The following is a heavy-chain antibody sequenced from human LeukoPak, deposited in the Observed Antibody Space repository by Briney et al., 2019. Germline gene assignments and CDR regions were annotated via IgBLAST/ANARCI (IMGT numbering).Heavy chain of an antibody. CDR1: VYTFTDYY. CDR3: PTVESWFDP. V-gene: IGHV1-69-2*01. D-gene: IGHD3-3*01. J-gene: IGHJ5*02. CDR2: VDPEDGET. Sequence: ATAKISCKASVYTFTDYYMHWVQQAPGKGLEWIGRVDPEDGETIYAEKFQGRVTISADTSTDTAYMELSSLRSEDTAVYYCPTVESWFDPWGQGTLVTVSS.